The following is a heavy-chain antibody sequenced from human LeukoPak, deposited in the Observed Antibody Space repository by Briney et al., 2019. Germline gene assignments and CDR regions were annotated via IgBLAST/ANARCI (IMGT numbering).Heavy chain of an antibody. CDR3: TTDRGSYYTDY. J-gene: IGHJ4*02. V-gene: IGHV3-15*01. Sequence: GGSLRLSCAASGFTFSNAWMSWVRQAPGKGLERVGRIKSKTDGGTTDYAAPVKGRFTISRDDSKNTLYLQMNSLKTEDTAVYYCTTDRGSYYTDYWGQGTLVTVSS. CDR1: GFTFSNAW. CDR2: IKSKTDGGTT. D-gene: IGHD1-26*01.